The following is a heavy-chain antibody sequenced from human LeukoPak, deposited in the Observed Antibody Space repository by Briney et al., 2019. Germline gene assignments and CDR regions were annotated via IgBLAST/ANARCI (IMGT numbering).Heavy chain of an antibody. V-gene: IGHV1-2*02. J-gene: IGHJ6*02. D-gene: IGHD3-10*01. CDR1: GYTFTDYY. CDR2: MHPNSGGT. Sequence: ASVKVSCKASGYTFTDYYMHWLRQAPGQGLEWMGWMHPNSGGTNYAQKFQGRVTMTRNTSISTAYMELSSLRSEDTAVYYCARGFYGSGSYSRHYYGMDVWGQGTTVTVSS. CDR3: ARGFYGSGSYSRHYYGMDV.